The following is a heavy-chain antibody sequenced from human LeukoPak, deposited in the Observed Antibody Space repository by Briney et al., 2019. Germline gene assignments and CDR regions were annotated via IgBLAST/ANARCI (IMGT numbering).Heavy chain of an antibody. CDR2: IIPILGIA. CDR1: GGTFSSYA. V-gene: IGHV1-69*04. J-gene: IGHJ4*02. D-gene: IGHD1-14*01. Sequence: ASVKLSCKASGGTFSSYAISWVRQAPGQGLEWMGRIIPILGIANYAQKFQGRVTITADKSTSTAYMELSSLRSEDRAVYYCARNVAVTLSFVYWGQGTLVTVSS. CDR3: ARNVAVTLSFVY.